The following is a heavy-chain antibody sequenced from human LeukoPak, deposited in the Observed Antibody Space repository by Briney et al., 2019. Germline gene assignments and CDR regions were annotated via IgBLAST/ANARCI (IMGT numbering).Heavy chain of an antibody. CDR2: ISAYNGNT. V-gene: IGHV1-18*01. D-gene: IGHD3-10*01. Sequence: ASVKVSCKASGYTFTSYGISWVRQAPGQGLEWMGWISAYNGNTNYAQKLQGRVTMTTDTSTSTAYMELRSLRSDDTAVYYCARDRLLWFTWRDNYYYYYMDVWGKGTTVTVSS. J-gene: IGHJ6*03. CDR3: ARDRLLWFTWRDNYYYYYMDV. CDR1: GYTFTSYG.